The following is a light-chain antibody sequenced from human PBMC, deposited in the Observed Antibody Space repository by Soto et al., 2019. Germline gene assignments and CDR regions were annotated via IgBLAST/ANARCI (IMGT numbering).Light chain of an antibody. CDR2: ENN. CDR3: GTWDSSLSAGV. V-gene: IGLV1-51*02. J-gene: IGLJ2*01. CDR1: NSNIGNSH. Sequence: QSVLTQPPSVSAAPGQKVTISCSGSNSNIGNSHVSWYQHLPGTAPKLLIYENNKRPSGIPDRFSGSKSGTSATLGITGLQTGDEADYYCGTWDSSLSAGVFGGGTKLTVL.